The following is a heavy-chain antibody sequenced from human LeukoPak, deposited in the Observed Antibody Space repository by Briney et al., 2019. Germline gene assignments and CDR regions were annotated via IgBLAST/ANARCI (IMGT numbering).Heavy chain of an antibody. Sequence: GGSVTLSCAASGFTFSDYYMSWLRQAPGKGLEWVSYISSSSSYTNYAASAQGRFTLTRDHAKNSLYLQMNSLRAEDTTVYYCARFGLRYFDWLPFDYWGQGTLVTVSS. J-gene: IGHJ4*02. CDR2: ISSSSSYT. D-gene: IGHD3-9*01. CDR3: ARFGLRYFDWLPFDY. V-gene: IGHV3-11*06. CDR1: GFTFSDYY.